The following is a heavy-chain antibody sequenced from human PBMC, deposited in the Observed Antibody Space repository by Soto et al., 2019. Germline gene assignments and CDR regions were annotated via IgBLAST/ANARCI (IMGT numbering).Heavy chain of an antibody. CDR2: IKSKTDGGTT. CDR1: GFTFSNAW. J-gene: IGHJ3*02. D-gene: IGHD1-26*01. CDR3: TTDPLVGAYVSDAFDI. V-gene: IGHV3-15*01. Sequence: GGSLRLSCAASGFTFSNAWMSWVRQAPGKGLEWVGRIKSKTDGGTTDYAAPVKGRFTISRDDSKNTLYLQMNSLKTEDTAVYYCTTDPLVGAYVSDAFDIWGQGTMVTVSS.